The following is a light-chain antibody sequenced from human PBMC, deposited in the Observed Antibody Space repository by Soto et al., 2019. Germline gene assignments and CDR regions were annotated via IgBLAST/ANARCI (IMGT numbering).Light chain of an antibody. Sequence: EIVLTQSPGTLSLSPGERATLSCRASQSVSSSHLAWYQQRLGQAPRLLIYGTSNRATGIPDRSSGSRSGTDFTLTISRLEPEDFAVYYCQQCGSSSTFGPGTRLEIK. CDR2: GTS. J-gene: IGKJ5*01. CDR3: QQCGSSST. V-gene: IGKV3-20*01. CDR1: QSVSSSH.